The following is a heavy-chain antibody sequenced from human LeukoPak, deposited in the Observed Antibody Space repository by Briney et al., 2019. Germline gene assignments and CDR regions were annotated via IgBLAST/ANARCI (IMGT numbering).Heavy chain of an antibody. Sequence: PGGSLRLSCAASGFTVSSNYMSWVRQAPGKGLEWVSVIYSGGSTYYADSVKGRFTISRDNSKNTLYLQMNSLRAEDTAVYYCARVGYGDYYYYGMDVWGQGTTVTVSS. CDR2: IYSGGST. CDR3: ARVGYGDYYYYGMDV. V-gene: IGHV3-53*01. CDR1: GFTVSSNY. J-gene: IGHJ6*02. D-gene: IGHD4-17*01.